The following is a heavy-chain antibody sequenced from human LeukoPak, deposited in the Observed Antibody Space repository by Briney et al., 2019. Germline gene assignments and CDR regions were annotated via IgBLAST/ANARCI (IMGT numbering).Heavy chain of an antibody. CDR3: ARDEFAFDI. CDR2: IYYSGST. CDR1: GGSISSYY. V-gene: IGHV4-59*01. J-gene: IGHJ3*02. Sequence: SETLSLTCTVSGGSISSYYWSWIRQPPGKGLERIGYIYYSGSTNYNPSLKSRVTISVDTSKNQFSLKLSSVTAADTAVYYCARDEFAFDIWGQGTMVIVSS.